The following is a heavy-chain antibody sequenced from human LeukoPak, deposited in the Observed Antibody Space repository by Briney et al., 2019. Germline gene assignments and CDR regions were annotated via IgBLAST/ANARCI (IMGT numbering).Heavy chain of an antibody. D-gene: IGHD2-2*01. CDR3: ARYIVVVPAAIGGYFDY. J-gene: IGHJ4*02. CDR2: IYYSGST. CDR1: GGSISSSSYY. Sequence: SETLSLTCTVSGGSISSSSYYWGWIRQPPGKGLEWIGSIYYSGSTYYNPSLKSRVTISVDTSKNQFSLKLSSVTAADTAVYYCARYIVVVPAAIGGYFDYWGQGTLVTVSS. V-gene: IGHV4-39*01.